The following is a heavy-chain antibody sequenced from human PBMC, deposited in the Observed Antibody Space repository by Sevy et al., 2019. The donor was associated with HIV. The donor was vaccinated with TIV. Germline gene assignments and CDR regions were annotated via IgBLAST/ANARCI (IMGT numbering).Heavy chain of an antibody. J-gene: IGHJ6*03. CDR1: GGTFSSYA. V-gene: IGHV1-69*06. CDR2: IIPIFGTA. D-gene: IGHD2-2*01. CDR3: ARDEGSHRSRYCSSTSCYARNGYYYYYMDV. Sequence: ASVKVSYKASGGTFSSYAISWVRQAPGQGLEWMGGIIPIFGTANYPQKFQGRVTITADKSTSTAYMELSSLRSEDTXVYYCARDEGSHRSRYCSSTSCYARNGYYYYYMDVWGKGTTVTVSS.